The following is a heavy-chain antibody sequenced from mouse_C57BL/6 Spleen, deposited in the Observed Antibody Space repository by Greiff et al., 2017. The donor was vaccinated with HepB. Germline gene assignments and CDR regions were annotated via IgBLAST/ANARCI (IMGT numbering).Heavy chain of an antibody. CDR3: ARNDGYYDEYFDV. V-gene: IGHV1-42*01. Sequence: VQLQQSGPELVKPGASVKISCKASGYSFTGYYMNWVKQSPEKSLEWIGEINPSTGGTTYNQKFKAKATLTVDKSSSTAYMQLKSLTSEDSAVYYCARNDGYYDEYFDVWGTGTTVTVSS. J-gene: IGHJ1*03. CDR1: GYSFTGYY. CDR2: INPSTGGT. D-gene: IGHD2-3*01.